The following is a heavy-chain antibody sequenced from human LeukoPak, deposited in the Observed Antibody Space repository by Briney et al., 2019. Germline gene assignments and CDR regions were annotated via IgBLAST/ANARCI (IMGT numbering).Heavy chain of an antibody. CDR3: ARVTNYEFWSGYYMP. CDR1: GYTFTSYY. Sequence: VASVKVSCKASGYTFTSYYIHWVRQAPGQGLEWMGWINPNSGVTNYAQKFQGRVTMTRDTSITTAYMKLSRLRSDDTAVYYCARVTNYEFWSGYYMPWGQGTLVTVSS. J-gene: IGHJ5*02. CDR2: INPNSGVT. V-gene: IGHV1-2*02. D-gene: IGHD3-3*01.